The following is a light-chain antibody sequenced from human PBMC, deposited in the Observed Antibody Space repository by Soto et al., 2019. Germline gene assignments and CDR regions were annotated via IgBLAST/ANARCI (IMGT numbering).Light chain of an antibody. CDR2: DVN. J-gene: IGLJ2*01. V-gene: IGLV2-14*03. Sequence: QSVLTQPASVSGSPGQSITISCTGTSSDVGGYNFVSWYQQHPGKAPKVMIYDVNNRPSGVSNRFSGSKSGNTASLTISGLQADDEADYYCTSLTRSSTVVFGGGTKLTVL. CDR1: SSDVGGYNF. CDR3: TSLTRSSTVV.